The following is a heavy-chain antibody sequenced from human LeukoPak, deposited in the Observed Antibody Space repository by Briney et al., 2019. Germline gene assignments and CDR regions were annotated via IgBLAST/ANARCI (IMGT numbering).Heavy chain of an antibody. CDR2: ISGSGGST. D-gene: IGHD4-11*01. V-gene: IGHV3-23*01. Sequence: QPGGSLRPSCAASGFTFSSYAMSWVRQAPGKGLEWVSAISGSGGSTYYADSVKGRFTISRDNSKSTLYLQMNSLRAEDTAVYSCAKDATVTTGNWFDPWGQGTLVTVSS. CDR1: GFTFSSYA. CDR3: AKDATVTTGNWFDP. J-gene: IGHJ5*02.